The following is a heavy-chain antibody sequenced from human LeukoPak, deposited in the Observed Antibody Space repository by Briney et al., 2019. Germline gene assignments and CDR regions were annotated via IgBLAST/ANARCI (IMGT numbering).Heavy chain of an antibody. CDR1: GFTFSDYY. D-gene: IGHD6-6*01. CDR2: ISSSGSTI. CDR3: ARRGYQLSLSSSSSYYYYYMDV. V-gene: IGHV3-11*01. Sequence: GSLRLSCAASGFTFSDYYMSWIRQAPGKGLEWVSYISSSGSTIYYADSVKGRFTISRDNAKNSLYLQMNSLRAEDTAVYYCARRGYQLSLSSSSSYYYYYMDVWGKGTTVTVSS. J-gene: IGHJ6*03.